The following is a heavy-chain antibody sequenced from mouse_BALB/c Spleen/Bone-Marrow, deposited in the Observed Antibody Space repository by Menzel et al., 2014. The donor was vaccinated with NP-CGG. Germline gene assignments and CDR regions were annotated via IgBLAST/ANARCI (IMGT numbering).Heavy chain of an antibody. D-gene: IGHD1-1*01. CDR3: ASGNYYAMDY. J-gene: IGHJ4*01. CDR1: GFTFSSYG. Sequence: DVMLVESGGDLVKPGGSLKLSCAASGFTFSSYGMSWVRQTPDKRLEWVATISSGGSYTYYPDSVKGRFTISRDNAKNTLYLQMGSLKSEDTAMYYCASGNYYAMDYWGQGTSVTVSS. V-gene: IGHV5-6*02. CDR2: ISSGGSYT.